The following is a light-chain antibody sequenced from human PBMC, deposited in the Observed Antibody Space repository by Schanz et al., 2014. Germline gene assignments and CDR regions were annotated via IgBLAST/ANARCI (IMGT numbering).Light chain of an antibody. CDR3: QQRGDNWPVT. V-gene: IGKV3-20*01. J-gene: IGKJ3*01. CDR2: GAS. CDR1: QSVSSSY. Sequence: EIVLTQSPGTLSLSPGERATLSCRASQSVSSSYLAWYQQKPGQAPRLLIYGASSRATGIPDRFSGSGSGTDFTHTISRLEPEDIAVYYCQQRGDNWPVTFGPGTKVDIK.